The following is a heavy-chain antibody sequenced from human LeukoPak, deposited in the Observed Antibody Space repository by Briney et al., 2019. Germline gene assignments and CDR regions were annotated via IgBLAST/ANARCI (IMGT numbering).Heavy chain of an antibody. CDR1: GGSFSGYY. D-gene: IGHD2-15*01. Sequence: SETLSLTCAVYGGSFSGYYWSWIRQPPGKGLEWIGEINHSGSTNYNPSLKSRVTISVDTSKNQFSLKLSSMTAADTAVYYCASRTGDYCSGGSCYPRNYYYYGMDVWGQGTTVTVSS. J-gene: IGHJ6*02. CDR2: INHSGST. V-gene: IGHV4-34*01. CDR3: ASRTGDYCSGGSCYPRNYYYYGMDV.